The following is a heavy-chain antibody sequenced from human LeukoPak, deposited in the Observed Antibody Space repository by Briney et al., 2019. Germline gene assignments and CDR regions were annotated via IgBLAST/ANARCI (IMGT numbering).Heavy chain of an antibody. CDR2: ISYDGSNK. V-gene: IGHV3-30*18. CDR1: GFTFSSYG. Sequence: SGRSLRLSCAASGFTFSSYGMHWVRQAPGKGLEWVAVISYDGSNKYYTDSVKGRFTISRDNSKNTLYLQMNSLRAEDTAVYYCAKGEWSSPNYFDYWGQGTLVTVSS. D-gene: IGHD2-8*01. J-gene: IGHJ4*02. CDR3: AKGEWSSPNYFDY.